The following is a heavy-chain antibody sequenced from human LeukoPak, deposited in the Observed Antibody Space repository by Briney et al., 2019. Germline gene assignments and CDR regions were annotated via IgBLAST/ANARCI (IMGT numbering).Heavy chain of an antibody. CDR1: GGTFSSYA. CDR2: IIPILGIA. V-gene: IGHV1-69*04. Sequence: SVKVSCKASGGTFSSYAISWVRQAPGQGLEWMGRIIPILGIANYAQKFQGRVTITADKSTSTAYMELSSLRSEDTAVYYCARGDHPNLYSYYYFDYWGQGTLVTVSS. D-gene: IGHD5-18*01. CDR3: ARGDHPNLYSYYYFDY. J-gene: IGHJ4*02.